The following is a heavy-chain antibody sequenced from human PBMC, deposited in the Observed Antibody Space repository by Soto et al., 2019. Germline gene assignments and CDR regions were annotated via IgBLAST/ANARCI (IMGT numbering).Heavy chain of an antibody. CDR2: IYHSGST. J-gene: IGHJ4*02. CDR3: ARDRAVSGRGSFDY. V-gene: IGHV4-4*02. CDR1: GGSVSSTNW. D-gene: IGHD3-16*01. Sequence: QVQLQESGPGLVEPSGTLSLTCAVSGGSVSSTNWWSWVRQPPGKGLEWSGEIYHSGSTYYNPSLKSRVTISVDKSKNQSSLRLSSVTAADKSVYFCARDRAVSGRGSFDYWGQGTRVTVSS.